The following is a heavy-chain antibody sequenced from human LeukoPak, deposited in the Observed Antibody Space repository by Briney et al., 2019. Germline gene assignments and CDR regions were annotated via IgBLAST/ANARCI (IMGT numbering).Heavy chain of an antibody. CDR3: ARDLGSSWYLY. CDR1: GFTFSSYS. D-gene: IGHD6-13*01. CDR2: ISSSSSTI. V-gene: IGHV3-48*01. Sequence: PGGSLRLSCAASGFTFSSYSMNWVRQAPGKGLEWVSYISSSSSTIYYADSVKGRFTISRDNAKNSLYLQMTSLRVEDTAVYDCARDLGSSWYLYWGQGTLVTVSS. J-gene: IGHJ4*02.